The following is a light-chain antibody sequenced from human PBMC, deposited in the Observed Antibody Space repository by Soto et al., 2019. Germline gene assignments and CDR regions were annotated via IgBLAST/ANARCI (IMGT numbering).Light chain of an antibody. CDR1: QSVSSY. CDR3: QHTLKWPPT. V-gene: IGKV3-15*01. Sequence: EIVMTQSPATLSVSPGERATLSCRASQSVSSYLAWYQQKPGQAPRLLIYGASTRATDIPARFSGSGSGTEFTLTISSLQSEDFALYYCQHTLKWPPTFGQGTRVEI. J-gene: IGKJ1*01. CDR2: GAS.